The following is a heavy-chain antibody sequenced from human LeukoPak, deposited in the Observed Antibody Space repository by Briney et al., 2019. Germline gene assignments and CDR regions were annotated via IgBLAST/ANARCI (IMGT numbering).Heavy chain of an antibody. D-gene: IGHD5-24*01. CDR1: GFSFSDAF. J-gene: IGHJ4*02. CDR2: IKSKTDDGTT. V-gene: IGHV3-15*01. Sequence: SGGSLRLSCAASGFSFSDAFMSWVRQAPGKGLEGVGRIKSKTDDGTTDYAAPVKGRFTISRDDSKSTLYLQMNSLQTEDTAVYYCTTSGYNWYHFDNWGQGTLVTVSS. CDR3: TTSGYNWYHFDN.